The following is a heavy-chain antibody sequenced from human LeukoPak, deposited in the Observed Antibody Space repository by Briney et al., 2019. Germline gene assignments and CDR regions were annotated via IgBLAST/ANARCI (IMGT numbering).Heavy chain of an antibody. Sequence: PGGSLRLSCAASGFTFSSYAMHWVRQAPGEGLEWVAVISYDGSNKYYADSVKGRFTISRDNSKNTLYLQMNSLRAEDTAVYYCARDRIAVAALSYWGQGTLVTVSS. CDR3: ARDRIAVAALSY. J-gene: IGHJ4*02. CDR1: GFTFSSYA. D-gene: IGHD6-19*01. CDR2: ISYDGSNK. V-gene: IGHV3-30-3*01.